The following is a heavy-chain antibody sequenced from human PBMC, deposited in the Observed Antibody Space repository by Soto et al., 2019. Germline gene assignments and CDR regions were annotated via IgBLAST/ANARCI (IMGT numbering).Heavy chain of an antibody. CDR1: NGSINSAGHF. CDR3: ARGFGGVSLDYFDF. V-gene: IGHV4-31*03. Sequence: SETLSLTCSVSNGSINSAGHFWRWLRQHPGKGLEWLGYIYYTGSTYYNPALQRRAVFSIDTSKTRFSLKLTSVTAADTAVYYCARGFGGVSLDYFDFWGQGTQVTVS. CDR2: IYYTGST. D-gene: IGHD3-16*01. J-gene: IGHJ4*02.